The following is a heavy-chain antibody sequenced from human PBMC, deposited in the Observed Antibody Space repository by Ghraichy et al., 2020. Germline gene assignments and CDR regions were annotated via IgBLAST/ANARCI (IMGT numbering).Heavy chain of an antibody. D-gene: IGHD1-26*01. J-gene: IGHJ4*02. CDR2: IKRDGSYM. V-gene: IGHV3-74*01. CDR3: ATIEWGPGHY. CDR1: GFTFSSYW. Sequence: GVSLRLSCAASGFTFSSYWMHWVRQVPGKGLMWVARIKRDGSYMDYAESVKGRFTISRDNAKNTLYLQMNSLRAEDTAVYYCATIEWGPGHYWGQGTLVTVSS.